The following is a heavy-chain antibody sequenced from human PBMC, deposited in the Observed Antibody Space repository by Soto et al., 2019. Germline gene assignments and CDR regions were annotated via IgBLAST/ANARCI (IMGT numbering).Heavy chain of an antibody. J-gene: IGHJ6*02. D-gene: IGHD6-13*01. V-gene: IGHV3-23*01. CDR3: AKGISGTSRSYYYYAMDV. Sequence: PGGSLRLSCAASGFTFSTYAMSWVRLAPGKGLEWVSAISGSGGNTYYADSAKGRFTITRDNSKSTLFLQMNSLRAEDTAVYYCAKGISGTSRSYYYYAMDVWGQGTTVTVSS. CDR2: ISGSGGNT. CDR1: GFTFSTYA.